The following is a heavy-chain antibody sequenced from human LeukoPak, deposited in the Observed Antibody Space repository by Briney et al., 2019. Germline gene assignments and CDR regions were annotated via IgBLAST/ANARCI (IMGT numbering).Heavy chain of an antibody. V-gene: IGHV4-34*01. CDR1: GGSFSGYY. CDR2: INHSGST. CDR3: ARDPGYSYGLYYYYGMDV. J-gene: IGHJ6*02. Sequence: SETLSLTCAVYGGSFSGYYWSWIRQPPGKGLEWIGEINHSGSTNYNPSLKSRVTISVDTSKNQFSLKLSSVTAADTAVYYCARDPGYSYGLYYYYGMDVWGQGTTVTVSS. D-gene: IGHD5-18*01.